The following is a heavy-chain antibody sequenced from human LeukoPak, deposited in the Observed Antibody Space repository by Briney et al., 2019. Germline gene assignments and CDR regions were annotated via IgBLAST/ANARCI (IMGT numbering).Heavy chain of an antibody. J-gene: IGHJ4*03. CDR2: INQRGDT. CDR1: GGSFSAYY. Sequence: PLETLSLTCAVYGGSFSAYYWSWIRQSPGKGLEWIAEINQRGDTNYNPSVKSRVSISVDTSKNQFSLKVTSLTAADTAVYYCARGPTISETGYFDYWGQGTLVSVSS. V-gene: IGHV4-34*01. CDR3: ARGPTISETGYFDY. D-gene: IGHD1-1*01.